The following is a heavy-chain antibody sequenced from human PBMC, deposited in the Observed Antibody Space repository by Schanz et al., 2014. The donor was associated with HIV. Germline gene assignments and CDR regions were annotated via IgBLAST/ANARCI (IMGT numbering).Heavy chain of an antibody. CDR3: ASTEFPYSSSSDYYYGMDV. D-gene: IGHD6-6*01. CDR1: GFTFSSYG. Sequence: QVQLVESGGGVVQPGRSLRLSCAASGFTFSSYGMHWVRQAPGKGLEWVAVIWYDGSNKYYADSVKGRFTISRDNSKKTLYLQMNSLRAGDTAVYYCASTEFPYSSSSDYYYGMDVWGRGTMVTVSS. J-gene: IGHJ6*02. V-gene: IGHV3-33*01. CDR2: IWYDGSNK.